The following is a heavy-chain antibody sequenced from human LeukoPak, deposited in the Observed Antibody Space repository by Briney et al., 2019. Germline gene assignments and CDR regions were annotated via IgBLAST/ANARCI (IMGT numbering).Heavy chain of an antibody. D-gene: IGHD5-18*01. V-gene: IGHV3-23*01. J-gene: IGHJ6*02. CDR1: GFTFSSYA. CDR2: ISGSGGST. CDR3: AKDGGGYSYGPYYYYGMDV. Sequence: PGGSLRLSCAASGFTFSSYAMSWVRQAPGKGLEWVSAISGSGGSTYYADSVKGRFTISRDNSKNTLYLQMNSLRAEDTAVYYCAKDGGGYSYGPYYYYGMDVWGQGTTVTVSS.